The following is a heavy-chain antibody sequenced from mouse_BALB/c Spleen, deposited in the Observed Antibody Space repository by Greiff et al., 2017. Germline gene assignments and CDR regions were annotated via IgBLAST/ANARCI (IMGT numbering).Heavy chain of an antibody. J-gene: IGHJ4*01. CDR3: ARFHGDAMDY. Sequence: QVHVKQSGPELVKPGASVRISCKASGYTFTSYYIHWVKQRPGQGLEWIGWIYPGNVNTKYNEKFKGKATLTADKSSSTAYMQLSSLTSEDSAVYFCARFHGDAMDYWGQGTSGTVSS. V-gene: IGHV1S56*01. CDR2: IYPGNVNT. CDR1: GYTFTSYY.